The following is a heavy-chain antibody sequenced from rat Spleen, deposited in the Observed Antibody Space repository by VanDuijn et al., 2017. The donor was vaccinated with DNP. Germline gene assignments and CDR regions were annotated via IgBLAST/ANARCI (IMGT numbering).Heavy chain of an antibody. CDR1: GFTFSNYY. D-gene: IGHD1-5*01. V-gene: IGHV5-29*01. J-gene: IGHJ3*01. CDR3: TRREYRYNYGWFAY. CDR2: ISYNGGSP. Sequence: EVQLVESGGGLVQPGRSLKLSCAASGFTFSNYYMAWVRQAPAKGLEWVATISYNGGSPYYRDSVKGRFTISRDNAKSTLYLQMDSLRSEDTATYYCTRREYRYNYGWFAYWGQGTLVTVSS.